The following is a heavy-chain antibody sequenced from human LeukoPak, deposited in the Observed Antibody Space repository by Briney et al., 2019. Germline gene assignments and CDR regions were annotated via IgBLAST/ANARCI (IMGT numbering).Heavy chain of an antibody. D-gene: IGHD3-10*01. CDR3: ASQAELDYFDY. CDR2: IYSGGST. J-gene: IGHJ4*02. Sequence: PGGSLRLSCAASGFTVSSNYRGWVRQAPGKGLEWVSVIYSGGSTYCADSVKGRFTISRDNSKNTLYLQRNSLRAEDTAVYYCASQAELDYFDYWGQGTLVTVSS. CDR1: GFTVSSNY. V-gene: IGHV3-53*01.